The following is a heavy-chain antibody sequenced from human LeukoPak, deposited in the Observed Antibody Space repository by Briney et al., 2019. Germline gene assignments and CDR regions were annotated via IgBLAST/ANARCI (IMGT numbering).Heavy chain of an antibody. CDR2: IYHSGST. J-gene: IGHJ5*02. CDR1: GGSISSGGYS. D-gene: IGHD6-13*01. Sequence: PSQTLSLTCAVSGGSISSGGYSWSWIRQPPGKGLEWIGYIYHSGSTYYNPSLKSRVTISVDTSKNQFSLKLSSVTAADTAVYYCARVEWQQLYSWFDPWGQGTLVTVSS. V-gene: IGHV4-30-2*01. CDR3: ARVEWQQLYSWFDP.